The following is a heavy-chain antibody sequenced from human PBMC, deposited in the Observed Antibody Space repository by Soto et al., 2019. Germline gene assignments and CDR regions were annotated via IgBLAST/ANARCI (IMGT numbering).Heavy chain of an antibody. CDR3: AHRQRTVYFDY. CDR2: IYWDDDK. CDR1: GFSLSTSGVG. Sequence: QITLKESGPTLVKPTQTLTLTCTFSGFSLSTSGVGVGWIRQPPGKALEWLALIYWDDDKRYSPSLKSRLTXTXXTSKNQVVLTMTNMDPVDTATYYCAHRQRTVYFDYWGQGTLVTVSS. J-gene: IGHJ4*02. D-gene: IGHD4-17*01. V-gene: IGHV2-5*02.